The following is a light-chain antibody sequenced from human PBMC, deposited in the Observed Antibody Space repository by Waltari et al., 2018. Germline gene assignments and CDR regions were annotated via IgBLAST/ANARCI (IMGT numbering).Light chain of an antibody. CDR1: ELPSKY. J-gene: IGLJ1*01. CDR2: EDT. CDR3: YSSDSTGLRV. Sequence: YEFTQPPSVSVSPGQPARITCSGHELPSKYAYWFQQKSGQAPRLVIYEDTKRPSGIPERFSGSSSGTVATLTITGAQVDDEADYYCYSSDSTGLRVFGGGTTVVVL. V-gene: IGLV3-10*01.